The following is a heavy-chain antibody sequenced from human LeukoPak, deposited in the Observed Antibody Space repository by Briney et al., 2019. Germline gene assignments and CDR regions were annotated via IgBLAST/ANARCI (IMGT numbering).Heavy chain of an antibody. CDR3: ARGLDCRSTSCYLDT. V-gene: IGHV3-7*01. J-gene: IGHJ4*02. CDR1: GFTFTKYW. Sequence: GGSLRLSCAASGFTFTKYWMTWVRQDPGKGLEWVANINQDGCERFYVDSVKGRFTISRDNAKNSLYLQMNSLGAEDTAVYYCARGLDCRSTSCYLDTWGQGTLVTVSS. CDR2: INQDGCER. D-gene: IGHD2-2*01.